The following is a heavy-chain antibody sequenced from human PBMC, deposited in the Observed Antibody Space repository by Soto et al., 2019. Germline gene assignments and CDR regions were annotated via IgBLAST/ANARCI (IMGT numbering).Heavy chain of an antibody. D-gene: IGHD3-22*01. CDR3: ARMRSDYDSSGLDY. Sequence: GPTLVNPTETLTLTCTFSGFSLSTSGMRVSWIRQAPGKALEWLARIDWDEDRFYSTSLKTRLTISKDTSKNQVVLTMTKMDPVDTATYYCARMRSDYDSSGLDYWGQGILVTVSS. CDR2: IDWDEDR. V-gene: IGHV2-70*04. CDR1: GFSLSTSGMR. J-gene: IGHJ4*02.